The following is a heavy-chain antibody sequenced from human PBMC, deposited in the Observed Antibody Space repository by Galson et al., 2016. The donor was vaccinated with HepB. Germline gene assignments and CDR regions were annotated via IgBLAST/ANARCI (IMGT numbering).Heavy chain of an antibody. CDR1: GFAFSSHW. V-gene: IGHV3-74*01. Sequence: SLRLSCAASGFAFSSHWMHWVRHVPGKGLVWVSRVNSDGSTSDYADSVKGRFTTSRDNAKNTLYLQMNSLRADDTAVYYCARAEPYYYGSRHFDAWGQGTLVTVSS. J-gene: IGHJ4*02. CDR2: VNSDGSTS. CDR3: ARAEPYYYGSRHFDA. D-gene: IGHD3-10*01.